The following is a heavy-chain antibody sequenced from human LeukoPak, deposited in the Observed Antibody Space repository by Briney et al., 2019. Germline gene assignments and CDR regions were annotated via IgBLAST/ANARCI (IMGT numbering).Heavy chain of an antibody. D-gene: IGHD1-26*01. Sequence: ASVKVSCKASGYXFTGYYIHWVRQAPGQGLEWMGWINPNSGGTNYAQKFQGRVTMTRDTSISTAYMELSRLRSDDTAVYYCATVNSGSYLGVDYWGQGTLVTVSS. CDR3: ATVNSGSYLGVDY. CDR2: INPNSGGT. V-gene: IGHV1-2*02. J-gene: IGHJ4*02. CDR1: GYXFTGYY.